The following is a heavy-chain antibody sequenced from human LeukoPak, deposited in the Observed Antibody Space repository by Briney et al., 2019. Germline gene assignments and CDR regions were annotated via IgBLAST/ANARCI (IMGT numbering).Heavy chain of an antibody. V-gene: IGHV3-21*01. CDR3: ASEYGSGSYVADY. Sequence: GGSLRLSCAASGFTFSSYSMNWVRQAPGKGLEWVSSISSSSSYIYYADSVKGRFTISRDNAKNSLYLQMNSLRAEDTAVYYCASEYGSGSYVADYWGQGTPVTVSS. CDR1: GFTFSSYS. CDR2: ISSSSSYI. J-gene: IGHJ4*02. D-gene: IGHD3-10*01.